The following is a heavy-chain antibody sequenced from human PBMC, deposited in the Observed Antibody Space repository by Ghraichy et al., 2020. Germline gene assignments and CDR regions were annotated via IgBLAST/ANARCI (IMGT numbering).Heavy chain of an antibody. V-gene: IGHV3-23*01. CDR3: AKGGEWLLVWPNAIDY. CDR2: ISGSGGST. Sequence: GESLNISCAASGFTFSSYAMSWVRQAPGKGLEWVSAISGSGGSTYYADSVKGRFTISRDNSKNTLYLQMNSLRAEDTAVYYCAKGGEWLLVWPNAIDYWGQGTLVTVSS. J-gene: IGHJ4*02. CDR1: GFTFSSYA. D-gene: IGHD3-3*01.